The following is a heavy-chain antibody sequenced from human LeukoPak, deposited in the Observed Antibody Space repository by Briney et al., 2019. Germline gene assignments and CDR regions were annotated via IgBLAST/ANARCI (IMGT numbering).Heavy chain of an antibody. CDR2: INPIFGTA. CDR3: ARAFYDSSGLMYFDY. D-gene: IGHD3-22*01. CDR1: GGTFSSYA. Sequence: SVKVSCKASGGTFSSYAISWVRQAPGQGLEWMGGINPIFGTANYAQKFQGRVTITADESTSTAYMELSSLRSEDTAVYYCARAFYDSSGLMYFDYWGQGTLVTVSS. J-gene: IGHJ4*02. V-gene: IGHV1-69*01.